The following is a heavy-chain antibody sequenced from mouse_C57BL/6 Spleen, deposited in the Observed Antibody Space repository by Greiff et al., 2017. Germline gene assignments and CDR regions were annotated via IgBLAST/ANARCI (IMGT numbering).Heavy chain of an antibody. CDR2: IYPGDGDT. D-gene: IGHD3-2*02. Sequence: VQLQQSGPELVKPGASVKISCKASGYAFSSSWMNWVKQRPGRGLEWFGRIYPGDGDTNYNGKFKGKATLTADKSSSTAYMQLSSLTSEDSAVYFCAKTAQATGDYWGQGTTLTVSS. J-gene: IGHJ2*01. CDR1: GYAFSSSW. CDR3: AKTAQATGDY. V-gene: IGHV1-82*01.